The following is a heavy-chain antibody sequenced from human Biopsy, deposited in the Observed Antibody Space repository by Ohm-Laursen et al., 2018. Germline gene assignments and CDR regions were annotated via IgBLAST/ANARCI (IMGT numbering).Heavy chain of an antibody. Sequence: ASVKVSCKTSSYTFTDYNIHWMRQAPGQGLEWLGYINSKTGATNYAQKFQGTVTMTRDTSISTAYLALGSLRSADTAIYYCARDPLNGHKHFDYWGQGSLVTVSS. CDR3: ARDPLNGHKHFDY. D-gene: IGHD2-8*01. CDR2: INSKTGAT. V-gene: IGHV1-2*02. J-gene: IGHJ4*02. CDR1: SYTFTDYN.